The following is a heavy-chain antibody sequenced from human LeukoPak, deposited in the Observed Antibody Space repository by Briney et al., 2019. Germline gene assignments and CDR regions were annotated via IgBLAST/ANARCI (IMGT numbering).Heavy chain of an antibody. Sequence: LGGSLRLSCAASGFTFSSYTMNWVRQAPGKGLEWVSCISPSSSSIYFADSVKGRFTISRDNAKNSLYLQMNSLRAEDTAVYYCARARSSSSWYSDYWGQGTLVTVSS. CDR1: GFTFSSYT. CDR2: ISPSSSSI. V-gene: IGHV3-21*01. J-gene: IGHJ4*02. CDR3: ARARSSSSWYSDY. D-gene: IGHD6-13*01.